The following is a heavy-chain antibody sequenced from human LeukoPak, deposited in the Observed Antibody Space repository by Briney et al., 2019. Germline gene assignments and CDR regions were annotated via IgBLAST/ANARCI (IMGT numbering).Heavy chain of an antibody. CDR1: GGSFSGYY. Sequence: PSVTLSLTCAVYGGSFSGYYWSWIRQPPGKGLEWIGEINHSGSTNYNPSLKSRVTISVDTSKNQFSLKLSSVTAADTAVYYCARGSGRRTYFDYWGQGTLVTVSS. D-gene: IGHD3-10*01. CDR3: ARGSGRRTYFDY. CDR2: INHSGST. V-gene: IGHV4-34*01. J-gene: IGHJ4*02.